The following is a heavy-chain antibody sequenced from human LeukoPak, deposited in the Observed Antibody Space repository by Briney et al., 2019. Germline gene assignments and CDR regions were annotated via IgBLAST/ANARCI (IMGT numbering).Heavy chain of an antibody. D-gene: IGHD3-3*01. V-gene: IGHV3-20*04. CDR2: INWNGGST. CDR1: GFTFDDYG. Sequence: PGGSLRLSCAASGFTFDDYGMSWVRQAPGKGLEWVSGINWNGGSTGYADSVKGRFTISRDNAKNSLYLQMNSLRAEDTALYYCARKNYDFWSGYQGANWFDPWGQGTLVTVSS. J-gene: IGHJ5*02. CDR3: ARKNYDFWSGYQGANWFDP.